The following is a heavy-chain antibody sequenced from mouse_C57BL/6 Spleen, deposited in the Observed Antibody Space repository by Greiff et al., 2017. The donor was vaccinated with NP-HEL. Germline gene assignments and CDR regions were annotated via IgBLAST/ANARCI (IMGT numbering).Heavy chain of an antibody. D-gene: IGHD1-1*01. CDR3: TRWDFYGSSYGGFDY. CDR2: IYPGNSDT. CDR1: GYTFTSYW. V-gene: IGHV1-5*01. J-gene: IGHJ2*01. Sequence: VQLQQSGTVLARPGASVKMSCKTSGYTFTSYWMHWVKQRPGQGLEWIGAIYPGNSDTSYNQKFKGKAKLTAVTSASTAYMELSSLTNEDSAVYYCTRWDFYGSSYGGFDYWGQGTTLTVSS.